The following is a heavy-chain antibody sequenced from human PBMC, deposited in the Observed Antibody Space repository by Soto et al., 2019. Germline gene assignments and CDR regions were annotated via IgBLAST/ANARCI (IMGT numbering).Heavy chain of an antibody. CDR3: AISSGSYLDAFDI. V-gene: IGHV4-39*01. CDR2: IYYSGST. Sequence: QLQLQESGPGLVKPSETLSLTCTVSGGSISSSSYYWGWIRQPPGKGLEWIGSIYYSGSTYYNPSLKSRVTISVDTSKNQFSLKLSSVTAADTAVYYCAISSGSYLDAFDIWGQGTMVTVSS. D-gene: IGHD1-26*01. CDR1: GGSISSSSYY. J-gene: IGHJ3*02.